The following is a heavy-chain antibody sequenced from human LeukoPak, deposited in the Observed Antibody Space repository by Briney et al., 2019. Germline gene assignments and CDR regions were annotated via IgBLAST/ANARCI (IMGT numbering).Heavy chain of an antibody. J-gene: IGHJ4*02. CDR1: GFTFSSYA. CDR3: ARDRGGGQAAAGSTDYFDY. CDR2: ISYDGSNK. V-gene: IGHV3-30-3*01. Sequence: PGGSLRLSCAAAGFTFSSYAMHWVRQAPGKGLEWVAVISYDGSNKYYADSVKGRFTISRDNSKNTLYLQMNSLRAEDTAVYYCARDRGGGQAAAGSTDYFDYWDQGTLVTVSS. D-gene: IGHD6-13*01.